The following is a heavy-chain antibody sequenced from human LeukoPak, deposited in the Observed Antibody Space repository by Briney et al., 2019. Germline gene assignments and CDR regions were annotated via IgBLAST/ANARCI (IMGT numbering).Heavy chain of an antibody. V-gene: IGHV3-15*01. CDR3: TTELYCGGDCYPGA. Sequence: GGSLRLSCAASGFTFSNAWMSWVRQAPGQGLEWVGRIQSKTDSGTTDYAAPVKGRFTISRDDSKNTLYLQMNSLKTDDTAVYYCTTELYCGGDCYPGAWGQGTLVTVSS. D-gene: IGHD2-21*02. CDR1: GFTFSNAW. J-gene: IGHJ5*02. CDR2: IQSKTDSGTT.